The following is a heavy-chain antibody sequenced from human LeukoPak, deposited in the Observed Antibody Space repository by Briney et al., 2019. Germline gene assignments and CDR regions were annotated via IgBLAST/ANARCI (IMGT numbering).Heavy chain of an antibody. CDR3: ARSNLQYYYGSGSYFDY. Sequence: ASVKVSCKASGGTFSSYAMHWVRQAPGQRLEWMGWINAGNGNTKYSQEFQGRVTITRDTSASTAYMELSSLRSEDMAVYYCARSNLQYYYGSGSYFDYWGQGTLVTVSS. CDR2: INAGNGNT. CDR1: GGTFSSYA. D-gene: IGHD3-10*01. J-gene: IGHJ4*02. V-gene: IGHV1-3*03.